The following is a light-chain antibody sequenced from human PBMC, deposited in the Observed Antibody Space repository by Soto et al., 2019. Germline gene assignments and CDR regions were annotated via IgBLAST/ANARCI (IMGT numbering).Light chain of an antibody. CDR2: AAS. CDR3: QKYNSAPWT. CDR1: QGISNY. V-gene: IGKV1-27*01. Sequence: DIQMTQSPSSLSASVGDRVTITCRARQGISNYLAWYQQKPWKVPKLLIYAASTLQSVVPSRFSGSGSGTDFTLPISSLQPEDVATYYCQKYNSAPWTFGQGTKVEIK. J-gene: IGKJ1*01.